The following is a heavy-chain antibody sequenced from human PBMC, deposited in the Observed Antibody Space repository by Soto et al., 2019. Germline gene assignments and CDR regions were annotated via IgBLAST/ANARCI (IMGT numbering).Heavy chain of an antibody. D-gene: IGHD6-25*01. V-gene: IGHV4-59*01. J-gene: IGHJ1*01. Sequence: SETLSLTCVVSGASLSSYYWSWIRQPPGKGLEWIGYIYYSGSTNYNPSLKSRVTISVDTSKNQFSLKLSSVTAADTAVYYCARNCGSPNHHCGRGTLVPVSS. CDR2: IYYSGST. CDR3: ARNCGSPNHH. CDR1: GASLSSYY.